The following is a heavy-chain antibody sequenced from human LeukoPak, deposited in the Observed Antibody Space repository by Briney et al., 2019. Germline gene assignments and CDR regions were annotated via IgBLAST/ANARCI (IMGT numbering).Heavy chain of an antibody. CDR3: ARDVSHRLFYDSSGYYILFDY. CDR1: GYMFSSYG. CDR2: ISANNGNA. D-gene: IGHD3-22*01. Sequence: ASVTVSCKASGYMFSSYGISWVRQAPGQGLEWMGWISANNGNANYAQTLQGRVTMTRDTSTSTAYMELRSLRSDDTAVYYCARDVSHRLFYDSSGYYILFDYWGQGTLVTVSS. V-gene: IGHV1-18*01. J-gene: IGHJ4*02.